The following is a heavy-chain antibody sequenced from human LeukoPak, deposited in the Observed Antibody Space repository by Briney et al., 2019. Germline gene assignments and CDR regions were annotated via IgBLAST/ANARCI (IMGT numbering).Heavy chain of an antibody. CDR3: ARGCMITFRSIDY. Sequence: PGGSLRLSCAASGFTFSSYAMHWVRQAPGKGLEYVSAISSNGGSTYYANSVKGRFIISRDNSKNTLYLQMGSLRAEDMAVYYCARGCMITFRSIDYWGQGTLVTVSS. V-gene: IGHV3-64*01. D-gene: IGHD3-16*01. CDR1: GFTFSSYA. J-gene: IGHJ4*02. CDR2: ISSNGGST.